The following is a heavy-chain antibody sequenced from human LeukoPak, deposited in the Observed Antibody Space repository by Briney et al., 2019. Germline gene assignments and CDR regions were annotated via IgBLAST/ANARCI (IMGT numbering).Heavy chain of an antibody. D-gene: IGHD3-9*01. CDR3: AREYYDILTGYDPYYYMDV. CDR2: INPNSGGT. V-gene: IGHV1-2*02. Sequence: GASVKVSCKASGYTFTDYYMHWVRQAPGQGLEWMGWINPNSGGTNYAQKFLGRATMTRDTSISTAYMELSRLKSDDTAVYYCAREYYDILTGYDPYYYMDVWGKGTTVTVSS. J-gene: IGHJ6*03. CDR1: GYTFTDYY.